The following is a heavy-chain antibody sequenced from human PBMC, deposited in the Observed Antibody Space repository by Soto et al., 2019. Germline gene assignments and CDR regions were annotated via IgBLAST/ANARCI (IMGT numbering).Heavy chain of an antibody. D-gene: IGHD3-10*01. CDR1: GFPFDDYA. J-gene: IGHJ4*02. CDR3: AKDMRAWGSGSYTFPVDY. Sequence: DVQLVESGGGLVQPGRSLRLSCVASGFPFDDYAMHWVRQAPGKGLEWVSGISWISGGIGYAASVKGRFTISRDNAKNSLYLQMNSLRAEDTALYYCAKDMRAWGSGSYTFPVDYWGQGTLVTVSS. CDR2: ISWISGGI. V-gene: IGHV3-9*01.